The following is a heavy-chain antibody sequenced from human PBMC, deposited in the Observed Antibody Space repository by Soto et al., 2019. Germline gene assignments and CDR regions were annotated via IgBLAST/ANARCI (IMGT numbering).Heavy chain of an antibody. D-gene: IGHD3-16*02. Sequence: PGGSLRLSCAASGFTFSSYAMSWGRQAPGKGLEWVSAISGSGGSTYYADSVKGRFTISRDNSKNTLYLQMNSLRAEDTAVYYCAKEAQDDYVWGSYRNYFDYWGQGTLVTVSS. CDR1: GFTFSSYA. J-gene: IGHJ4*02. CDR3: AKEAQDDYVWGSYRNYFDY. CDR2: ISGSGGST. V-gene: IGHV3-23*01.